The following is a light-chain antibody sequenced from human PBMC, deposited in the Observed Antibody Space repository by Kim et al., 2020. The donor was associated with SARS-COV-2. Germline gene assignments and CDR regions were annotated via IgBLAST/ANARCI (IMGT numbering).Light chain of an antibody. J-gene: IGKJ3*01. V-gene: IGKV3-11*01. CDR3: QQRNNWPIFT. CDR1: QSVGSY. CDR2: DAS. Sequence: SPGKRATLSCRASQSVGSYLAWYQHKPGQAPRLLIYDASNRATGIPARFSGSGSGTDFTLSISSLEPEDFAVYYCQQRNNWPIFTFGPGTKVDIK.